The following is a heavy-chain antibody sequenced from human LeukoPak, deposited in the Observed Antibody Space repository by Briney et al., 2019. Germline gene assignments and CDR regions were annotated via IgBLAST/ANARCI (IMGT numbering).Heavy chain of an antibody. D-gene: IGHD1-26*01. CDR3: ARHAIYSGGYSYWFDP. J-gene: IGHJ5*02. Sequence: SETLSLTCTVSGGSISRYYWSWIRQPPGKRLEWIAFIYYTGSINYNPSLKSRASISLDTSKNLCSLRLSSVTAADTAVYYCARHAIYSGGYSYWFDPWGLGTLVTVS. V-gene: IGHV4-59*08. CDR2: IYYTGSI. CDR1: GGSISRYY.